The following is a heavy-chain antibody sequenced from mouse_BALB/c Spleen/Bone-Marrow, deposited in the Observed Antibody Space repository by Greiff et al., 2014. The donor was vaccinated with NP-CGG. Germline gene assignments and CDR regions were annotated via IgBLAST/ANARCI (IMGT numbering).Heavy chain of an antibody. CDR1: GYTFTSYW. CDR2: IAPGSGST. Sequence: DLVKPGASVKLSCKASGYTFTSYWINWIKQRPGQGLEWIGRIAPGSGSTYYNEMFKGKATLTADTSSSTAYIQLSSLSSEDSAVYFCARESYYYENYAMDYWGQGPSVTVSS. J-gene: IGHJ4*01. CDR3: ARESYYYENYAMDY. V-gene: IGHV1S41*01. D-gene: IGHD1-1*01.